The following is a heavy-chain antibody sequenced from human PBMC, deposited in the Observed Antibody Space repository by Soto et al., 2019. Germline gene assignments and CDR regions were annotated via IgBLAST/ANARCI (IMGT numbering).Heavy chain of an antibody. CDR2: IYYSGST. CDR1: GGSISSGDYY. CDR3: AGGFRGSDPIDY. Sequence: QVQLQESGPGLVKPSQTLSLTCTVSGGSISSGDYYWSWIRQPPGKGLEWIGYIYYSGSTYYNPYLKSRVTISVDTSKNQLALKLSSVTAADTAVYYCAGGFRGSDPIDYWGQGTLVTVSS. D-gene: IGHD3-16*02. V-gene: IGHV4-30-4*01. J-gene: IGHJ4*02.